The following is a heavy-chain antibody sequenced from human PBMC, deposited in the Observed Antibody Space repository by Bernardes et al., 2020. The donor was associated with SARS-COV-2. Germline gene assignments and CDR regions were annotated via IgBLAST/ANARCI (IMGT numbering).Heavy chain of an antibody. CDR2: IKGDGSQR. V-gene: IGHV3-7*01. CDR1: GFTFSSYW. CDR3: ARIYSTSSFDFDY. Sequence: GGSLRLSCAASGFTFSSYWMSWVRQAPGKGLEWVANIKGDGSQRSSLDSVRGRFTISRDNAKNLLYLEMNTLRAEDTAVYYCARIYSTSSFDFDYWGQGTLVTVSS. J-gene: IGHJ4*02. D-gene: IGHD6-6*01.